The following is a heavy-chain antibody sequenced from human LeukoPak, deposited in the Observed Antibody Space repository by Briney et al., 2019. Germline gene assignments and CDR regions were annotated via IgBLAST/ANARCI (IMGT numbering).Heavy chain of an antibody. CDR2: INHSGST. D-gene: IGHD3-16*01. Sequence: SETLSLTCAVYGGPFSGYYWSWIRQPPGKGLEWIGEINHSGSTNYNPSLESRVTISVDTSKNQFSLKLSSVTAADTAVYYCARGSIRYGGRTHFDYWGQGTLVTVSS. CDR1: GGPFSGYY. J-gene: IGHJ4*02. V-gene: IGHV4-34*01. CDR3: ARGSIRYGGRTHFDY.